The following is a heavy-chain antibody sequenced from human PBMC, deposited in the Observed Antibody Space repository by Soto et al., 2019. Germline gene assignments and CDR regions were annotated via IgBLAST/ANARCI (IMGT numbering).Heavy chain of an antibody. CDR1: GFTFRNYG. J-gene: IGHJ4*02. CDR2: ISYDGSNK. D-gene: IGHD3-10*01. V-gene: IGHV3-30*18. CDR3: AKEGFGDGQNAPIDY. Sequence: GGSLRLSCAASGFTFRNYGMHWVRQAPGKGLEWVAFISYDGSNKYSADSVKGRFTISRDNSKNTLYLQMNSLRAEDTAVYFCAKEGFGDGQNAPIDYWGQGSLVTVSS.